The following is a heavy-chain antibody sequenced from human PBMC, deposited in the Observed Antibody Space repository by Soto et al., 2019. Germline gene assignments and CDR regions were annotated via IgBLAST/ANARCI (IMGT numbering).Heavy chain of an antibody. CDR2: ISGSGGST. J-gene: IGHJ4*02. D-gene: IGHD3-10*01. Sequence: GGSLRLSCAAPGFTFSSYAMSWVRQAPGKGLEWVSAISGSGGSTYYADSVKGRFTISRDNSKNTLYLQMNSLRAEDTAVYYCAREITMVRGVPHPPAYWGQGTLVTVSS. V-gene: IGHV3-23*01. CDR3: AREITMVRGVPHPPAY. CDR1: GFTFSSYA.